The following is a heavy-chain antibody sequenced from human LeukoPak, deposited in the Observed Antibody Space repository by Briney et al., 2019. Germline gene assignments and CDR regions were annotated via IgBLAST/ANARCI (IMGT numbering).Heavy chain of an antibody. CDR3: ARGPYYYDSSGYDPVFDY. J-gene: IGHJ4*02. V-gene: IGHV3-7*03. Sequence: PGGSLRLSCAASGFTFSSYWMSWVRQAPGKGLEWVANIKQDGSEKNYVDSVKGRFTISRDNTKNSLYLQMNSLRSEDTAVYYCARGPYYYDSSGYDPVFDYWGQGTLVTVSS. CDR1: GFTFSSYW. CDR2: IKQDGSEK. D-gene: IGHD3-22*01.